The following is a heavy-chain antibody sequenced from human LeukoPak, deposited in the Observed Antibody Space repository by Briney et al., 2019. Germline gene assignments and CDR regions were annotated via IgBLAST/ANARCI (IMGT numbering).Heavy chain of an antibody. V-gene: IGHV1-24*01. Sequence: GASVKVSCKVSGYTLTELSMHWVRQAPGKGLEWMGGFDPEDGETIYAQKFQGRVTMTEDTSTDTAYMELSSLRSEDTAVYYCAIYKTYYDFWSGPNWFDPWGQGTLVTVSS. CDR2: FDPEDGET. J-gene: IGHJ5*02. CDR3: AIYKTYYDFWSGPNWFDP. CDR1: GYTLTELS. D-gene: IGHD3-3*01.